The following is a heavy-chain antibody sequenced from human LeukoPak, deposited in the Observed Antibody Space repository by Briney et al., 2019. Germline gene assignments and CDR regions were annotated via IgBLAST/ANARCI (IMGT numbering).Heavy chain of an antibody. CDR3: ARDLWLAIFDY. Sequence: NPGGSLRLSCAASGFTFSSYAMHWVRQAPGKGLEYVSAISSNGGSTYYANSVKGRFTISRDNSKNTLYLQMGSLRAEDMAVYYCARDLWLAIFDYWGQGTLVTVSS. V-gene: IGHV3-64*01. CDR1: GFTFSSYA. J-gene: IGHJ4*02. D-gene: IGHD6-19*01. CDR2: ISSNGGST.